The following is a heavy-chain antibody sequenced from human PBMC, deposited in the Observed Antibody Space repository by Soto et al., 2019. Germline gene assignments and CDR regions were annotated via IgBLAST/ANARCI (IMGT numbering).Heavy chain of an antibody. CDR3: ARDTPGFGIAADY. J-gene: IGHJ4*02. CDR2: IWYDGSNK. Sequence: GGSLRFSCAASGFTFSSYGMHWVRQAPGKGLEWVAVIWYDGSNKYYADSVKGRFTISRDNSKNTLYLQMNSLRAEDTAVYYCARDTPGFGIAADYWGQGTLVTVSS. V-gene: IGHV3-33*01. CDR1: GFTFSSYG. D-gene: IGHD6-13*01.